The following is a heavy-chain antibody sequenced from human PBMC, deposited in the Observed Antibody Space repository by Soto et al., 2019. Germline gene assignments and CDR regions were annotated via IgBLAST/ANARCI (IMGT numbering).Heavy chain of an antibody. V-gene: IGHV4-34*01. CDR3: ARVMITFGGGTHFDY. J-gene: IGHJ4*02. CDR1: GGSFSGYY. Sequence: SETLSLTCAVYGGSFSGYYWSWIRQPPGKGLEWIGEINHSGSTNYNPSLKSRVTISVDTSKNQFSLKLSSVTAADTAVYYCARVMITFGGGTHFDYWGQGTLVTV. D-gene: IGHD3-16*01. CDR2: INHSGST.